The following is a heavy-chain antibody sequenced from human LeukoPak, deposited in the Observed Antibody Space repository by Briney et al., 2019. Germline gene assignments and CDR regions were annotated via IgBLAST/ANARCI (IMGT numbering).Heavy chain of an antibody. CDR1: GYTFDTSS. CDR3: TRVRNSNNWWGAFDI. Sequence: GASVNVSCKAFGYTFDTSSITWVRQAPGQRLEWMGWISPRIGNKQYAQGVQGRVTMTTDTSRSTAYMELRSLRPDDTAVYYCTRVRNSNNWWGAFDIWGQGTMVTVSS. CDR2: ISPRIGNK. V-gene: IGHV1-18*01. D-gene: IGHD1-1*01. J-gene: IGHJ3*02.